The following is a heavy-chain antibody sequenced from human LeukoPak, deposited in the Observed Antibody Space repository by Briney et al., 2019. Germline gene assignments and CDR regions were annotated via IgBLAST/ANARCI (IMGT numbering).Heavy chain of an antibody. CDR1: GFTFSSYS. CDR2: ISSSSSYI. Sequence: PGGSLRLSCAASGFTFSSYSMSWVRQAPGRGLEWVSSISSSSSYIYYADSVKGRFTISRDNAKSSLYLQMNSLRAEDTAVYYCARVEGYSSSAFDYWGQGTLVTVSS. CDR3: ARVEGYSSSAFDY. J-gene: IGHJ4*02. V-gene: IGHV3-21*01. D-gene: IGHD6-6*01.